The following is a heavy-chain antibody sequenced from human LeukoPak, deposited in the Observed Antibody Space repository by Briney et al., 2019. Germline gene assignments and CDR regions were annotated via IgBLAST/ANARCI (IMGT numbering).Heavy chain of an antibody. J-gene: IGHJ6*03. Sequence: SVKVSCKASGGTFSSNTISWVRQAPGQGLECMGGIIPIFGTANYAQKFQGRVTITADESTSTAYMELRSLRSDDTAVYYCARGPGGSYYYYYYMDVWGKGTTVTVSS. CDR2: IIPIFGTA. V-gene: IGHV1-69*13. D-gene: IGHD1-26*01. CDR3: ARGPGGSYYYYYYMDV. CDR1: GGTFSSNT.